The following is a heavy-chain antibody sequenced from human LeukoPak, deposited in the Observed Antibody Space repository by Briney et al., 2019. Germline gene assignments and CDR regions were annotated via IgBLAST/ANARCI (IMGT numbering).Heavy chain of an antibody. D-gene: IGHD5-12*01. CDR1: GFTFSRSW. CDR2: INPDGDGM. Sequence: GGSLRLSCTASGFTFSRSWMNWMRQAPGKGLEWVANINPDGDGMRFVDSVKGRFTMSRDNAQSSLHLQMNSLRVEDTAFYYCAAWTDRGYSYWGQGVLVTVSS. V-gene: IGHV3-7*01. J-gene: IGHJ4*02. CDR3: AAWTDRGYSY.